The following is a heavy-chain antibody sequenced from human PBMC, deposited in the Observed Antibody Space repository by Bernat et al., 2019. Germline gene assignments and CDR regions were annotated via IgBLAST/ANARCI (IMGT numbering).Heavy chain of an antibody. Sequence: QVQLQQWGAGLLKPSETLSLTCAVYGGSFSGYYWRWYRQPPGKGLEWVGEINHSGSTNYNPSLKSRFTISVDTSKNQFALKLSSVTAADTAVYYCARRLWAGNYYYLDVWGEGTTVTVSS. D-gene: IGHD2/OR15-2a*01. CDR1: GGSFSGYY. J-gene: IGHJ6*03. CDR3: ARRLWAGNYYYLDV. CDR2: INHSGST. V-gene: IGHV4-34*01.